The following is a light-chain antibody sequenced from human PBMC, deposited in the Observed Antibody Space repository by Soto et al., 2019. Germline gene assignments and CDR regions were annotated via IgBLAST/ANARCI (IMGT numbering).Light chain of an antibody. Sequence: DIVLTQSPGTLSLSPGERVTLSCRATQSVASAYLAWYQQKPGQAPRLLIYGTSSRAAGIPDRFSGSGSGTDFTLTISRLEHEDFAVYYCQQYATSRWTFGQGTKVEI. J-gene: IGKJ1*01. V-gene: IGKV3-20*01. CDR3: QQYATSRWT. CDR2: GTS. CDR1: QSVASAY.